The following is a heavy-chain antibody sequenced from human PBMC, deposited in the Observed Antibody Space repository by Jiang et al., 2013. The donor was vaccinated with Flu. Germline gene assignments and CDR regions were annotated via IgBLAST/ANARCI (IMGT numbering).Heavy chain of an antibody. CDR3: ASRITIFGVVIP. Sequence: GYTFTGYYMHWVRQAPGQGLEWMGRINPNSGGTNYAQKFQGRVTMTRDTSISTAYMELSRLRSDDTAVYYCASRITIFGVVIPWGQGTLVTVSS. D-gene: IGHD3-3*01. CDR1: GYTFTGYY. CDR2: INPNSGGT. V-gene: IGHV1-2*06. J-gene: IGHJ5*02.